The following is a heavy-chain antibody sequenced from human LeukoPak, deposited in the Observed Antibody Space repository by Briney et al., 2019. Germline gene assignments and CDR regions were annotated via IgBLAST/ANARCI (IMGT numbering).Heavy chain of an antibody. V-gene: IGHV1-46*01. CDR3: ARDQEGFDY. Sequence: ASVKVSCKASGYTFTSNYIHWVRQAPGQGLEWMGMIYPRDGSTSYAQKFQGRVTVTRDTSTSTVHMELSGLRSEDAAVYYCARDQEGFDYWGQGTLVTVSS. J-gene: IGHJ4*02. CDR2: IYPRDGST. CDR1: GYTFTSNY.